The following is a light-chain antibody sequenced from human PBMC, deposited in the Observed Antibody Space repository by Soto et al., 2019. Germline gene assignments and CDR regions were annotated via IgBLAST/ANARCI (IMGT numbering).Light chain of an antibody. J-gene: IGLJ1*01. CDR2: DVS. Sequence: SCLTLPPSASGSPGQSVTISCIGTASDIGRYNYVSWYQHHPGNAPKLIIYDVSKRPSGVPDRFSGSKSGNTASLTISGLQAEDEADYYCCSYAGSYTYVFGTGTKVTVL. CDR1: ASDIGRYNY. V-gene: IGLV2-11*01. CDR3: CSYAGSYTYV.